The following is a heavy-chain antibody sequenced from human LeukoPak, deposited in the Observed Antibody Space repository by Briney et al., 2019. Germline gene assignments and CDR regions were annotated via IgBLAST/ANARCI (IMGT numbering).Heavy chain of an antibody. CDR1: GFTFSSYA. CDR2: ISYDGSNK. V-gene: IGHV3-30-3*01. CDR3: ARDRIAVARFDY. D-gene: IGHD6-19*01. Sequence: PGRSLRLSCAASGFTFSSYAMPWVRQAPGKGLEWVAVISYDGSNKYYADSVKGRFTISRDNSKNTLYLQMNSLRAEDTAVYYCARDRIAVARFDYWGQGTLVTVSS. J-gene: IGHJ4*02.